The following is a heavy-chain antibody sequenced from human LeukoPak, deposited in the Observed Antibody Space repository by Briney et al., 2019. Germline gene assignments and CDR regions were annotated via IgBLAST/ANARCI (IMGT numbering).Heavy chain of an antibody. CDR1: GFTFSSYA. CDR2: ISYDGSNK. V-gene: IGHV3-30*04. D-gene: IGHD3-16*01. CDR3: ARGGQTDY. Sequence: PGGSLRLSCAASGFTFSSYAMHWVRQAPGKGLEWVAVISYDGSNKYYADSVKGRFTISRDNSKNTLYLQMNSLRAEDTAVYYCARGGQTDYWGQGTLVTVSS. J-gene: IGHJ4*02.